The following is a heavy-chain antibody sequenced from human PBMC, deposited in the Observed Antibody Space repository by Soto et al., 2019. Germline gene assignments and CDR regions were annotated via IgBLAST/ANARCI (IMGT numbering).Heavy chain of an antibody. V-gene: IGHV1-18*04. CDR1: GYTFTSYG. J-gene: IGHJ4*02. CDR3: ARGAWDQHIVVVNAITYFDY. D-gene: IGHD2-21*01. CDR2: ISAYNGNT. Sequence: GASVKVSCKASGYTFTSYGISWVRQAPGQGLEWMGWISAYNGNTNHAQKLQGRVTMTTDTSTSTAYMELRSLRSDDTAVYYCARGAWDQHIVVVNAITYFDYWGQGTLVTVSS.